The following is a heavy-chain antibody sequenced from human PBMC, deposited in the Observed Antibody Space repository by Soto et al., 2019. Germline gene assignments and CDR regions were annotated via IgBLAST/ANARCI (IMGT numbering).Heavy chain of an antibody. CDR1: GITFEYYD. D-gene: IGHD3-16*01. Sequence: GGSLRLSCAASGITFEYYDMNWVRQAPGKGLEWIAYISKTRSAFYYAEYVEGRFTISRDNAKNSLYLQMNSLRDDDNAIYYCALGTEITFAMDVWGQGTTVTVS. J-gene: IGHJ6*02. CDR2: ISKTRSAF. CDR3: ALGTEITFAMDV. V-gene: IGHV3-48*02.